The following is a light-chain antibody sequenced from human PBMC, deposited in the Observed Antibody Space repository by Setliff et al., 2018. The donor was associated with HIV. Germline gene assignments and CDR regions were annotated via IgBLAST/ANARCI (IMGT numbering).Light chain of an antibody. V-gene: IGLV2-14*03. J-gene: IGLJ1*01. CDR1: SRDVGGGSNY. CDR2: DVN. CDR3: CSFTSSNTYV. Sequence: ALTQAASVSGSPGQSITMSCTGTSRDVGGGSNYVSWFQQHPGKAPKLIIFDVNKRPSGVSDRFSASKSGNTASLTISGLQADDEADYYCCSFTSSNTYVFGTGTKVTVL.